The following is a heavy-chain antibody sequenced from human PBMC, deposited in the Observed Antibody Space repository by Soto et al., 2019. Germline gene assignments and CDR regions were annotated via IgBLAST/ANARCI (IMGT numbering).Heavy chain of an antibody. CDR2: VYSSGTT. Sequence: PSETLSLTCSLSGNSISPYPCSWIRQPAGKGLEWIGRVYSSGTTQYNPSLRSRVTMSLDTSTNQFSLNLNSVTAADTAVYYCARESGDNWECEAYCGEGTRFTVS. CDR3: ARESGDNWECEAY. CDR1: GNSISPYP. J-gene: IGHJ4*02. V-gene: IGHV4-4*07. D-gene: IGHD1-20*01.